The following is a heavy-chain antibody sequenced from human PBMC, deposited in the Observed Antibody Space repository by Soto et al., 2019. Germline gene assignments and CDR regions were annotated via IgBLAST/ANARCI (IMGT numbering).Heavy chain of an antibody. D-gene: IGHD3-9*01. CDR1: GFTFSSYA. Sequence: TVGSLRLSCAASGFTFSSYAMSWVRQAPGKGLEWVSVISDGGGSTYYADSVKGRFTISRDNSKNTLYLQMNSLRAEDTAVYYCARGEKYDILTGYYIFDYWGQGTLVTGSS. J-gene: IGHJ4*02. CDR3: ARGEKYDILTGYYIFDY. V-gene: IGHV3-23*01. CDR2: ISDGGGST.